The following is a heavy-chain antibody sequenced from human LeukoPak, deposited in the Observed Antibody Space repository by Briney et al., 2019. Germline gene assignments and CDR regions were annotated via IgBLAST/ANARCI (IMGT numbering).Heavy chain of an antibody. CDR1: GYSISSGYY. Sequence: SETLSLTCTVSGYSISSGYYWGWIRQPPGKGLEWIGSIYHSGSTYYNPSLKSRVTISVDTSKNQFSLKLSSVTAADTAVYYCASLGGFGEDYWGQGTLVTVSS. CDR3: ASLGGFGEDY. V-gene: IGHV4-38-2*02. CDR2: IYHSGST. J-gene: IGHJ4*02. D-gene: IGHD3-10*01.